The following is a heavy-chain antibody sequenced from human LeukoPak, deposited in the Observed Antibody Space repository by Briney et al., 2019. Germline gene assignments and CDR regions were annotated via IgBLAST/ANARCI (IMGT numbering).Heavy chain of an antibody. V-gene: IGHV1-2*02. J-gene: IGHJ3*02. CDR3: ARARYYYDSSGYYYHDAFDI. CDR1: GYTFTDYY. Sequence: ASVKVSCKASGYTFTDYYVHWVRQAPGQGLEWMGWINPNSGGTNYAQKFQGRVTMTRDTSTSTVYMELNSLTSDDTAVYYCARARYYYDSSGYYYHDAFDIWSQGTMVTVSS. D-gene: IGHD3-22*01. CDR2: INPNSGGT.